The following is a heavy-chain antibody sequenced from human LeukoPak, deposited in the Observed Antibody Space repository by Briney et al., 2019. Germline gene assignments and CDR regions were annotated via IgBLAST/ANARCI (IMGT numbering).Heavy chain of an antibody. CDR2: ISSSGSTI. V-gene: IGHV3-48*03. D-gene: IGHD2/OR15-2a*01. CDR3: ASRLPSLLLFSFGMDV. Sequence: GGSLRLSCAASGFTFSSYEMNWVRQAPGKGLEWVSYISSSGSTIYYADSVKGRFTISRDNAKNSLYLQMNSLRAEDTAVYYCASRLPSLLLFSFGMDVRGQGTTVTVSS. CDR1: GFTFSSYE. J-gene: IGHJ6*02.